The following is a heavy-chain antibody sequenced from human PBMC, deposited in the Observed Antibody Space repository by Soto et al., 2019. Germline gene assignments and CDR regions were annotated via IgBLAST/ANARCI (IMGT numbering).Heavy chain of an antibody. J-gene: IGHJ4*02. CDR3: ARGPRYCSGGSCYPYYFDY. CDR1: GGTFSSYA. CDR2: IIPIFGTA. Sequence: QVQLVQSGAEVKKPGSSVKVSCKASGGTFSSYAISWVRQAPGQGLEWMGGIIPIFGTAHYAQKFQGRVTITADESTSTGYMELGRLRSEDTAVYYCARGPRYCSGGSCYPYYFDYWGQGTLVTVSS. D-gene: IGHD2-15*01. V-gene: IGHV1-69*12.